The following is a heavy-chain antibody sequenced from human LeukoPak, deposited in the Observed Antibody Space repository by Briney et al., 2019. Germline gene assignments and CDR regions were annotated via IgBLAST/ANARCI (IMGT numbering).Heavy chain of an antibody. V-gene: IGHV3-48*03. CDR1: GFPFRRYE. CDR2: INSSGITI. CDR3: ARDSVGDLLDY. Sequence: QPGGSLRLSCAGSGFPFRRYEMNTLRQAPGKGLEFVSHINSSGITIYYGDSVKGRFTISRDNAKNSIYLQMDSLRVEDTAIYYCARDSVGDLLDYWGQGTPVTVSS. D-gene: IGHD4-17*01. J-gene: IGHJ4*02.